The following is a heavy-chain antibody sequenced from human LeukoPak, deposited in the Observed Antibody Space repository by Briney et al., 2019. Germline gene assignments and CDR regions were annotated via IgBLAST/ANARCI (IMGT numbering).Heavy chain of an antibody. CDR1: GGAFSSYA. J-gene: IGHJ6*02. V-gene: IGHV1-69*04. D-gene: IGHD4-11*01. Sequence: SVKVSCKASGGAFSSYAISWVRQAPGQGLEWMGRIIPILGIANYAQKFQGRVTITADKSTSTAYMELSSLRSEDTAVYYCASSYTVTDFYYYYGMDVWGQGTTVTVSS. CDR2: IIPILGIA. CDR3: ASSYTVTDFYYYYGMDV.